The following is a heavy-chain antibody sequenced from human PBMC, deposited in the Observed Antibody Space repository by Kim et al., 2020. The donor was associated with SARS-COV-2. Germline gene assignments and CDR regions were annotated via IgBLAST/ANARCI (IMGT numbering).Heavy chain of an antibody. J-gene: IGHJ2*01. Sequence: GESLKISCKGSGYSFTTFWIGWVRQMPGKGLEWMGIIYPGDSDTRYSPSFQGQVTILADKSISTAYLQWSSLKASDTAMYYCARSENYYDSGSYYWYFDLWGGGTLVTVSS. CDR3: ARSENYYDSGSYYWYFDL. D-gene: IGHD3-10*01. CDR2: IYPGDSDT. V-gene: IGHV5-51*01. CDR1: GYSFTTFW.